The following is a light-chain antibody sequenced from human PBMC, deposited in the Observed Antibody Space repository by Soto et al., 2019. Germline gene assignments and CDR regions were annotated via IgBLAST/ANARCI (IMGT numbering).Light chain of an antibody. V-gene: IGKV1-9*01. CDR2: AAS. CDR3: QQYNVYSWT. CDR1: QGISSY. J-gene: IGKJ1*01. Sequence: DIQLTQSPSFLSASVGDRVTITCRASQGISSYLAWYQQKPGKAPKRLIYAASSLQSGVPSRFSGSGSGTEFTLTISSLQPDDFATYYCQQYNVYSWTFGQGTKVDIK.